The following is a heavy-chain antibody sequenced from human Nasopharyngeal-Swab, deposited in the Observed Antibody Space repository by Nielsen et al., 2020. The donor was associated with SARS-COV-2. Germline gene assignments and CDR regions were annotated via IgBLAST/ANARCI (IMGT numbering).Heavy chain of an antibody. J-gene: IGHJ3*02. CDR3: ARKDVFAYGVDAFDI. V-gene: IGHV3-23*01. CDR1: GFTFSSYA. Sequence: GESLKISCAASGFTFSSYAMTWVRQAPGKGLEWVSVVTGSGYGTDYADSVKGRFTISRDNAKNTLYLQMNSLRAEDTAVYYCARKDVFAYGVDAFDIWGHGTMVTVSS. CDR2: VTGSGYGT. D-gene: IGHD3-10*01.